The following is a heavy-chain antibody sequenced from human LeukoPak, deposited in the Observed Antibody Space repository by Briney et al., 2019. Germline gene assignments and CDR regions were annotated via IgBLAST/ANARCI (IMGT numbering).Heavy chain of an antibody. D-gene: IGHD3-22*01. CDR2: ISGSGGST. CDR3: AITYYYDSSGYPSYYFDY. Sequence: GGSLRLSCAASGFTFSSYGMSWVRQAPGEGLEWVSAISGSGGSTYYADSVKGRFTISRDNSKNTLYLQMNSLRAEDTAVYYCAITYYYDSSGYPSYYFDYWGQGTLVTVSS. CDR1: GFTFSSYG. J-gene: IGHJ4*02. V-gene: IGHV3-23*01.